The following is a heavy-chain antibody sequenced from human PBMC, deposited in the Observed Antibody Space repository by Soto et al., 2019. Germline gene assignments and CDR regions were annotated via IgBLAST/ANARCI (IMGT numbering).Heavy chain of an antibody. CDR1: GFTFSSFA. CDR3: ARDFYHDSGGPNDHLDY. CDR2: ISFDGDNK. V-gene: IGHV3-30-3*01. D-gene: IGHD3-22*01. J-gene: IGHJ4*02. Sequence: QVQLVESGGGVVQPGRSLGLSCAASGFTFSSFAMHWVRQTPAKGLEWVAAISFDGDNKYSADSVKGRFTISRDNSKNTLYLHMSGLRVEDTALYYCARDFYHDSGGPNDHLDYWGQGTLVTVSS.